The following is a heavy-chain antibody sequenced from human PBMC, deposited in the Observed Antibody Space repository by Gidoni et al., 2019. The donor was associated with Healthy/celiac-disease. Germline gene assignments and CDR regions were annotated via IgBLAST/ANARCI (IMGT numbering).Heavy chain of an antibody. CDR3: AKDSTMTGFDP. CDR2: ISGDGGST. D-gene: IGHD3-22*01. Sequence: EVQLVESGGGLLQPGGSLSLSCAVPGSTFDDYAMHWVRQATGKGLEWVSLISGDGGSTYYAESVKGRVTSARDNSKNSLYLQMNSLRTEDTALYYCAKDSTMTGFDPWGQGTLVTVSS. V-gene: IGHV3-43*02. CDR1: GSTFDDYA. J-gene: IGHJ5*02.